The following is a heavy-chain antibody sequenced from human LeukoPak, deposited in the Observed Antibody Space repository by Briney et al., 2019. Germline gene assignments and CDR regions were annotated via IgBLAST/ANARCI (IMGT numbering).Heavy chain of an antibody. J-gene: IGHJ6*02. CDR1: GGSISSYY. Sequence: SETLSLTCTVSGGSISSYYWSWIRQPPGKGLEWIGYIYYSGSTNYNPSLKSRVTISVDTSKNQFSLKLSSVTAADTAVYYCARGESGYYYYGMDVWGQGTTVTVFS. CDR2: IYYSGST. D-gene: IGHD3-10*01. V-gene: IGHV4-59*01. CDR3: ARGESGYYYYGMDV.